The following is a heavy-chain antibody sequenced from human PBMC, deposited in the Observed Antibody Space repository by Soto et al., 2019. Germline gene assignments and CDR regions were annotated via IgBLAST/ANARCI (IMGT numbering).Heavy chain of an antibody. D-gene: IGHD2-2*01. CDR2: ISGSGYKT. V-gene: IGHV3-23*01. Sequence: GGSLRLSCVASGLIFSSYDMSWVRQAPGKGLEWVSGISGSGYKTNYADSVKGRFTISRDNSKNTLYLQMNSLRAEDTAVYYCTSIALQDRYCSSTTCYVFDYWGQGTLVTVSS. CDR1: GLIFSSYD. J-gene: IGHJ4*02. CDR3: TSIALQDRYCSSTTCYVFDY.